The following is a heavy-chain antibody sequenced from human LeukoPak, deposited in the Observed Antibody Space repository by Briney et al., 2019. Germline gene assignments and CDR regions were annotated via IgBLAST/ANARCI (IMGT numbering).Heavy chain of an antibody. CDR3: SDSLVPAARHMDV. D-gene: IGHD2-2*01. J-gene: IGHJ6*03. Sequence: PGGSLRLSCAASGFTFSSYAMSWVRQAPGQGLEWVSAISGCGGSTYYADSVKGRFTISRDNSKNTLYLQMNSLRAEDTAVYYCSDSLVPAARHMDVWGKGTTVTVSS. V-gene: IGHV3-23*01. CDR2: ISGCGGST. CDR1: GFTFSSYA.